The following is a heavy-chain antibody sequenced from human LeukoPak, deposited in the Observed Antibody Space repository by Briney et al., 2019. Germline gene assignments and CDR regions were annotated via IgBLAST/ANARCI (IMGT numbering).Heavy chain of an antibody. J-gene: IGHJ6*02. V-gene: IGHV1-24*01. CDR2: FDPEDGET. CDR1: GYTLTELS. Sequence: ASVKVSCKVSGYTLTELSMHWVRQAPGKGLEWMGGFDPEDGETIYAQKFQGRVTMTEDTSTDTAYMELSSLRSEDTAVYYCATDSEGYYYYGMDVWGQGTTVTVSS. CDR3: ATDSEGYYYYGMDV.